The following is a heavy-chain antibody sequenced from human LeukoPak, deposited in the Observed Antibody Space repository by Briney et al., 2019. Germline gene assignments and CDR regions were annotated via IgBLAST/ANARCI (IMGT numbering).Heavy chain of an antibody. V-gene: IGHV3-21*01. CDR3: ARSAGYCSRTSCYYYDY. J-gene: IGHJ4*02. Sequence: GRCLRLSRAASVFTFSRYSMNGVRQAPGKGREWVSSISSSSSHIYYADSVKGRFTISRHNSNNTLYLQMNSLRAEDTAVYYCARSAGYCSRTSCYYYDYWGQGTLVTVSS. CDR1: VFTFSRYS. CDR2: ISSSSSHI. D-gene: IGHD2-2*01.